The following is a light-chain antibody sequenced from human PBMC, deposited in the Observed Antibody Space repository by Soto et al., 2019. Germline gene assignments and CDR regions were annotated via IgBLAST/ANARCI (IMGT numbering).Light chain of an antibody. CDR3: CSFASNSPLV. Sequence: QSALTQPASLSGSPGQSITISCTGSSSDVGAYNLVSWYQQYPGKEPRLLIYEASKRPSGVSDRFSASKSGVTASLTISGLQAEDEADYCCCSFASNSPLVFGGGTQLTVL. CDR1: SSDVGAYNL. J-gene: IGLJ3*02. V-gene: IGLV2-23*01. CDR2: EAS.